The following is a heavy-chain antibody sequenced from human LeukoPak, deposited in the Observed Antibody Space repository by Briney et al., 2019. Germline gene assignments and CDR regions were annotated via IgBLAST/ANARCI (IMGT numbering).Heavy chain of an antibody. V-gene: IGHV1-69*01. J-gene: IGHJ6*01. CDR1: GGTFSSYA. D-gene: IGHD2-15*01. CDR2: IIPIFGTA. CDR3: ARARAAYTLYYGMDV. Sequence: GASVKVSCKASGGTFSSYAISWVRQAPGQGLEWMGGIIPIFGTANYAQKFQGRVTITADESTSTAYMELSSLRSEDTAVYYCARARAAYTLYYGMDVWGQGTTVTVSS.